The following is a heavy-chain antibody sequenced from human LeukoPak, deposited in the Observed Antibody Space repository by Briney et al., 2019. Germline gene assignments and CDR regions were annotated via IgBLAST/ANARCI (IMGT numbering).Heavy chain of an antibody. CDR2: IYSSGST. J-gene: IGHJ4*02. CDR3: AMSLSATSGWYDY. Sequence: GSLRLSCAASRFTVNNNYMSWVRQAPGKGLEWVSVIYSSGSTYYADSVKGRFTISRDNSKNTLYLQMNSLRAEDTAVYYCAMSLSATSGWYDYWGQGTLVTVSS. D-gene: IGHD6-19*01. V-gene: IGHV3-66*03. CDR1: RFTVNNNY.